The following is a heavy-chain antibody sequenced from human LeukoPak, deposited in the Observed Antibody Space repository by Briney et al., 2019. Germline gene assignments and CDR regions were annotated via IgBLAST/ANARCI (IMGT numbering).Heavy chain of an antibody. Sequence: SETLSLTCAVYGGSFSGYYWSWIRQPPGKGLEWIGEINHSGSTNYNPSLKSRVTISVDTSKNQFSLKLSSVTAADTAVYYCARFVASLSVADYWGQGTLVTVSS. J-gene: IGHJ4*02. CDR2: INHSGST. CDR1: GGSFSGYY. D-gene: IGHD6-19*01. V-gene: IGHV4-34*01. CDR3: ARFVASLSVADY.